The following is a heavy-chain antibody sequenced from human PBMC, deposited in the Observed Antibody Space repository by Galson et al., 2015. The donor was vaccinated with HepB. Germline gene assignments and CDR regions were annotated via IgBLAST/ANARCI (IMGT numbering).Heavy chain of an antibody. CDR1: GYTFTLYA. Sequence: SVKVSCKAPGYTFTLYAMHWVRQAPGQRLEWMGWINADNGDTTYSQKFQDRVTITRDTSANTAYMEVNSLTSEDTAIYYCARGAAAGPYGLDVWGQGTTVIVSS. D-gene: IGHD6-25*01. J-gene: IGHJ6*02. CDR2: INADNGDT. V-gene: IGHV1-3*01. CDR3: ARGAAAGPYGLDV.